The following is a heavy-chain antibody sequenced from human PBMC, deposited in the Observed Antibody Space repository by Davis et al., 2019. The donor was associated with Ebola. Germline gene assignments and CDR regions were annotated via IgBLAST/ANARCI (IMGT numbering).Heavy chain of an antibody. CDR1: GGPLRRSNW. Sequence: PRTPSLTRAISGGPLRRSNWWSWVRQPPGKGLEWIEEIYHSGSTNYNPSLKSRVTISVDKSKNQFSLKLSSVTAAETAVYYCAGGEGYWGQGNLVNVVS. CDR3: AGGEGY. V-gene: IGHV4-4*03. J-gene: IGHJ4*02. CDR2: IYHSGST. D-gene: IGHD7-27*01.